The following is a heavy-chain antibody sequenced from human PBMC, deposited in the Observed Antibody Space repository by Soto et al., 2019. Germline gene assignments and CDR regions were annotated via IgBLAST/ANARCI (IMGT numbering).Heavy chain of an antibody. J-gene: IGHJ4*02. CDR3: ARWSSAFDY. V-gene: IGHV3-48*04. CDR1: GFTFSSYT. Sequence: GGSLRLSCAASGFTFSSYTMNWVRQAPGKGLEWVSYISSSISTIYYADSVKGRFTISRDNAKNSLFLLMNNLRAEDTAVYYCARWSSAFDYWGQGTRVTVSS. CDR2: ISSSISTI.